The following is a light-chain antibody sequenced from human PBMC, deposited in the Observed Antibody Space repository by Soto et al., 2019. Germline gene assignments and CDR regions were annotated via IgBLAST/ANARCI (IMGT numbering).Light chain of an antibody. CDR1: QSVLYSSNNKNY. J-gene: IGKJ1*01. V-gene: IGKV4-1*01. CDR2: WAS. Sequence: DIVMTQSPDSLAVSLGERATINCKSSQSVLYSSNNKNYLAWYQQKPGQPPKLLVYWASTRESGVPDRFSGSGSGTDFTLTINNLQAEDVAIYYCQQYHTAPSWTVGQGTKVEIK. CDR3: QQYHTAPSWT.